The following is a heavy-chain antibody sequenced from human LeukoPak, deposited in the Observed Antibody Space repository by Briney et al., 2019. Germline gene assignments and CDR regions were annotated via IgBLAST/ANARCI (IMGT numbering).Heavy chain of an antibody. CDR2: MNANNGNT. V-gene: IGHV1-8*01. D-gene: IGHD3-10*01. CDR1: GYTFTSYD. Sequence: GASVKVSCKASGYTFTSYDINWVRQATGQGLEWMGWMNANNGNTGYAQKLQGRVTMTRNTSISTAYMEMSSLRSEDTAVYYCARGTPDGAQSYDFGGGGQRTPVSASS. CDR3: ARGTPDGAQSYDFGG. J-gene: IGHJ4*02.